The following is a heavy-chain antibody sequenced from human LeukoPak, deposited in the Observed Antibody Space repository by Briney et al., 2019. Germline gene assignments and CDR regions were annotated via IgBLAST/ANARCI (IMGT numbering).Heavy chain of an antibody. V-gene: IGHV3-23*01. CDR3: ARGSTGGGY. D-gene: IGHD2-15*01. CDR2: ITGGGDGT. J-gene: IGHJ4*02. CDR1: GFTFSSYA. Sequence: PGGSLRLSCAASGFTFSSYAVSWVRQAPGKGLEWVSAITGGGDGTYYADSVKGRFTVSRDNSKNTLYLQMNSLRVEDTAVYYCARGSTGGGYWGQGTPVTVSS.